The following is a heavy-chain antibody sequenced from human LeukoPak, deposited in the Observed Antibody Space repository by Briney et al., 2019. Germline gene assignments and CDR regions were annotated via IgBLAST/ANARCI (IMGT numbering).Heavy chain of an antibody. CDR1: GGSFSGYY. Sequence: SETLSLTCAVYGGSFSGYYWSWIRQPPGKGLEWIGEINHSGSTNYNPSLKSRVTISVDTSKNQFSLKLSSVTAADTAVYYCARGRVSSGYQPFDYWGQGTLVTVSS. V-gene: IGHV4-34*01. CDR3: ARGRVSSGYQPFDY. CDR2: INHSGST. D-gene: IGHD3-22*01. J-gene: IGHJ4*02.